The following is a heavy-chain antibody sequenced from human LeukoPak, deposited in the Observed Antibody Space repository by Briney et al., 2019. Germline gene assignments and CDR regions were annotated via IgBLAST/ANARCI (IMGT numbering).Heavy chain of an antibody. CDR3: AKERYDSSGYYLDY. Sequence: PGGSLRLSCAASGFTFSSYEMNWVRQAPGKGLEWVSALSGSSTRTYYGDSVKGRFTISRDNSKNTLYLQMNSLRAEDTAVYYCAKERYDSSGYYLDYWGQGTLVTVSS. CDR1: GFTFSSYE. V-gene: IGHV3-23*01. CDR2: LSGSSTRT. D-gene: IGHD3-22*01. J-gene: IGHJ4*02.